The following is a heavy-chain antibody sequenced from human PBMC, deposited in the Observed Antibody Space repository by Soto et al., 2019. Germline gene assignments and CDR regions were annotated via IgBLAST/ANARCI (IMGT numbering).Heavy chain of an antibody. CDR2: ISYDGSNK. D-gene: IGHD5-18*01. CDR1: GFTFSSYG. J-gene: IGHJ4*02. CDR3: AKDTPKGYSYGQGYFDY. Sequence: LRLSCAASGFTFSSYGMHWVRQAPGKGLEWVAVISYDGSNKYYADSVKGRFTISRDNSKNTLYLQMNSLRAEDTAVYYCAKDTPKGYSYGQGYFDYWGQGTLVTVSS. V-gene: IGHV3-30*18.